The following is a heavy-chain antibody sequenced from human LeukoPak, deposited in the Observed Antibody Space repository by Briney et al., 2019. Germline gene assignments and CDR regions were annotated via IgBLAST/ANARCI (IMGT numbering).Heavy chain of an antibody. J-gene: IGHJ4*02. CDR3: ARDERRYCSDSSCYPGDY. CDR2: ISRTSAYI. V-gene: IGHV3-21*01. D-gene: IGHD2-2*01. Sequence: GRSLRLSCAASGSTFSSYAMKWVRQAPGEGLEWVSAISRTSAYIYDSDSVKGRFTISRDNAKNSVYLQIDSLRAEDTAVYYCARDERRYCSDSSCYPGDYWGQGTLVTVSS. CDR1: GSTFSSYA.